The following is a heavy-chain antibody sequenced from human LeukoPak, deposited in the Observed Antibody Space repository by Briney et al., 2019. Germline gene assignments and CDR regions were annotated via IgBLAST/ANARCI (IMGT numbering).Heavy chain of an antibody. V-gene: IGHV4-39*07. CDR2: IYYSGNT. Sequence: KSSETLSLTCTVSGGSISSSSYYWGWIRQPPGKGLEWIASIYYSGNTYYNPSLKSRVTISVDTSKNQFSLKLRSVTAADTAVYYCARGRREYSYGYPTITTFDYWGQGTLVTVSS. CDR1: GGSISSSSYY. CDR3: ARGRREYSYGYPTITTFDY. D-gene: IGHD5-18*01. J-gene: IGHJ4*02.